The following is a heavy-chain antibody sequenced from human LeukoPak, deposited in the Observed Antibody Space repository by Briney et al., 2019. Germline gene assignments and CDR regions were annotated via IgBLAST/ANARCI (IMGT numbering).Heavy chain of an antibody. CDR2: ISSSGSTI. CDR1: GFTFSDYY. CDR3: ARDMGTDFDWRGMSNAFDI. D-gene: IGHD3-9*01. V-gene: IGHV3-11*04. Sequence: GGSLRLSCAASGFTFSDYYMSWIRQAPGKGLEWVSYISSSGSTIYYADSVKGRFTISRDNAKNSLYLQMNSLRADDTAVYYCARDMGTDFDWRGMSNAFDIWGQGTMVTVSS. J-gene: IGHJ3*02.